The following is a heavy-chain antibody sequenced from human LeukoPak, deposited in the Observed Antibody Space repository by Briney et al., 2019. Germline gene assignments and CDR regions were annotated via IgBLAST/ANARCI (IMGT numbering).Heavy chain of an antibody. D-gene: IGHD5-18*01. CDR2: IWYDGSNK. CDR1: GFTFSSYG. Sequence: GGSLRLSCAASGFTFSSYGMHWVCQAPGKGLEWVAVIWYDGSNKYYADSVKGRFTISRDNSKNTLYLQMNSLRAEDTAVYYCARERYSYGHLYYFDYWGQGTLVTVSS. CDR3: ARERYSYGHLYYFDY. J-gene: IGHJ4*02. V-gene: IGHV3-33*01.